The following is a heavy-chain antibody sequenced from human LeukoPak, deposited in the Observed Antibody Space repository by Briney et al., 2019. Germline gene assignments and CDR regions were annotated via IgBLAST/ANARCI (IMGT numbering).Heavy chain of an antibody. V-gene: IGHV3-23*01. D-gene: IGHD2-2*01. CDR1: GFTFSIYA. Sequence: PGGSLRLSCAASGFTFSIYAMTWVRQAPGKGLEWVSTMSGSGDTIYYADSVKGRFTISRDNSKNTLYLQMNSLRAEDTALYYCAKLEGYCSSSTCHGNWFFDRWGRGTLVTVSS. CDR2: MSGSGDTI. J-gene: IGHJ2*01. CDR3: AKLEGYCSSSTCHGNWFFDR.